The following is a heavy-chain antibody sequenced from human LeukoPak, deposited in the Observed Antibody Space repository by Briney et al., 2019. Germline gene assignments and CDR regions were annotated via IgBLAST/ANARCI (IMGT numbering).Heavy chain of an antibody. Sequence: GGSLRLSCAASGFTFSDYYMSWIRQAPGEGLEWVSYISSSGSTIYYADSVKGRFTISRDNAKNSLYLQMNSLRAEDTAVYYCARDAERIYYYGMDVWGQGTTVTVSS. CDR1: GFTFSDYY. CDR3: ARDAERIYYYGMDV. V-gene: IGHV3-11*01. D-gene: IGHD1-26*01. CDR2: ISSSGSTI. J-gene: IGHJ6*02.